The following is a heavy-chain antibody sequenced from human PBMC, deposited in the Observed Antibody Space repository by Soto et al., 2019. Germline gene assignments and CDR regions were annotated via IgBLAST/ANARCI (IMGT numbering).Heavy chain of an antibody. J-gene: IGHJ4*02. CDR1: GGSLSGYY. Sequence: QVQLQQWGAGLLKPSETLSLNCAVNGGSLSGYYWSWIRQPPGKGLEWIGEIKDGGSTNYSPSLTRXXTXAXATANNQFSLRLNSVTAADTGVYYCARGQEGVVATHWDQGTLVTGSS. CDR2: IKDGGST. D-gene: IGHD5-12*01. CDR3: ARGQEGVVATH. V-gene: IGHV4-34*01.